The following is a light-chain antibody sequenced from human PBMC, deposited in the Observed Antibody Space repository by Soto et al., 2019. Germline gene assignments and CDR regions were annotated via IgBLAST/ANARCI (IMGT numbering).Light chain of an antibody. CDR1: QTISSS. Sequence: EIVMTQAPATLSVAPGERATLSCRACQTISSSLAWYQQKPGQAPRLLIYGASTRATGIPDRFTGSGSGTDFTLTISRLEPEDFAVYFCQQYGSSPFTFGPGTKVDIK. J-gene: IGKJ3*01. CDR2: GAS. CDR3: QQYGSSPFT. V-gene: IGKV3-20*01.